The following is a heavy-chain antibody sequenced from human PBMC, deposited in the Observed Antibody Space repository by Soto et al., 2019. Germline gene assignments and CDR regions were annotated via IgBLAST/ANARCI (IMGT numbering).Heavy chain of an antibody. J-gene: IGHJ6*02. CDR2: INHSGST. D-gene: IGHD1-20*01. Sequence: TRHTPGKGLEWIGEINHSGSTNYNPSLKNRVTISVDTSKNQFSLKLSSVAAADTAVYYCAILFESNCNNRFGRSVLAILVQGTTVPGSS. CDR3: AILFESNCNNRFGRSVLAI. V-gene: IGHV4-34*01.